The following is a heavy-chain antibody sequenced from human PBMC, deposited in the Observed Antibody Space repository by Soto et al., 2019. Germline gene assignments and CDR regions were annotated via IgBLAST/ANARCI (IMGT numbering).Heavy chain of an antibody. V-gene: IGHV3-33*01. Sequence: QVQLVESGGGVVQPGRSLRLSCAASGFTFSGYGMHWVRQAPGKGLEWVAVIWYDGSNKYYADSVKGRFTISRDNSKNTLYLQMNSLRAEDTAVYYCARQFRGYSYSYYFDYWGQGTLVTVSS. CDR1: GFTFSGYG. D-gene: IGHD5-18*01. J-gene: IGHJ4*02. CDR3: ARQFRGYSYSYYFDY. CDR2: IWYDGSNK.